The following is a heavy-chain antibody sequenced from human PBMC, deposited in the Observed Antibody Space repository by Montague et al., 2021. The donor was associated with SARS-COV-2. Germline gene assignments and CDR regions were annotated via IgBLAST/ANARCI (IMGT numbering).Heavy chain of an antibody. CDR1: GFTFNDYA. J-gene: IGHJ4*02. CDR3: AKAPWGSDGYYFDY. CDR2: VDWSSGFF. V-gene: IGHV3-9*01. D-gene: IGHD3-16*01. Sequence: SLRLSCAASGFTFNDYAMHWVRQAPGAGLEWVAGVDWSSGFFAYADSVRGQFTISRDNAKNSLYLQMNSLKVEDTALYYCAKAPWGSDGYYFDYWGQGTLVTVSS.